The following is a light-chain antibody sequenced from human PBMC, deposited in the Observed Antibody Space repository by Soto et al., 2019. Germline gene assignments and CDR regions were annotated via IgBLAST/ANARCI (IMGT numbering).Light chain of an antibody. CDR3: SSYTSSTAYV. Sequence: SVLTQPASVSGSPGQSITISCTVTSSDVGGYNYVSWYQLHPGKAPKLMVYEVSNRPSGVSNRFSGSKSGNTASLTISGLQAEDEADYYCSSYTSSTAYVFGTGTKVTVL. V-gene: IGLV2-14*01. J-gene: IGLJ1*01. CDR1: SSDVGGYNY. CDR2: EVS.